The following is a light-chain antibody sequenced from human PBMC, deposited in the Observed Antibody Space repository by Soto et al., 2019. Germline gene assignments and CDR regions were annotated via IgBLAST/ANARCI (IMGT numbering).Light chain of an antibody. V-gene: IGLV2-8*01. J-gene: IGLJ3*02. CDR2: EVN. CDR3: SSYAGGNNWV. Sequence: QSVLTQPPSASGSPGQSVTISCTGTSSDVGGYNYVSWYQQHPGKAPKLMIYEVNERPSGVPDRFSGSKSGNTASLTVSGLQADDEGNYYCSSYAGGNNWVFGGGTKLTVL. CDR1: SSDVGGYNY.